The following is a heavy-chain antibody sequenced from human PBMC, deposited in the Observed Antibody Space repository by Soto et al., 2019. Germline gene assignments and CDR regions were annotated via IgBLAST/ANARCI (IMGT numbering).Heavy chain of an antibody. V-gene: IGHV6-1*01. D-gene: IGHD6-19*01. J-gene: IGHJ6*02. CDR3: ARGQWLVPGGGYYYYGMDV. Sequence: SQTLSLTCAISGDSVSSNSAAWNWIRQSPSRGLEWLGRTYYRSKWYNDYAVSVKSRITINPDTSKNQFSLQLNSVTPEDTAVYYCARGQWLVPGGGYYYYGMDVWGQGTTVTVSS. CDR2: TYYRSKWYN. CDR1: GDSVSSNSAA.